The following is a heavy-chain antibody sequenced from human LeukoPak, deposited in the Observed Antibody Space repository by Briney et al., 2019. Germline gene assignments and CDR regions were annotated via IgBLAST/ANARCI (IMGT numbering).Heavy chain of an antibody. CDR2: ISSGGSTI. CDR1: GFTFSSYE. V-gene: IGHV3-48*03. CDR3: ARVGSDFWSGYTHYYYYYGMDV. D-gene: IGHD3-3*01. J-gene: IGHJ6*02. Sequence: QAGGSLRLSCAASGFTFSSYEMNWVRQAPGKGLGWVSCISSGGSTIYYADSVKGRFTISRDNAKNSLYLQMNSLRAEDTAVYYCARVGSDFWSGYTHYYYYYGMDVWGQGTTVTVSS.